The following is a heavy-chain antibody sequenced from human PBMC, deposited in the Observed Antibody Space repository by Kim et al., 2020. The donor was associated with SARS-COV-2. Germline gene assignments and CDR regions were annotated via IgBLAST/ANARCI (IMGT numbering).Heavy chain of an antibody. Sequence: GSTSYADSVKGRLTISRDNSKNTLYLQMNSLRAEDTAVYYCAKRPAHFDYWGQGTLVTVSS. J-gene: IGHJ4*02. CDR2: GST. D-gene: IGHD2-2*01. V-gene: IGHV3-23*01. CDR3: AKRPAHFDY.